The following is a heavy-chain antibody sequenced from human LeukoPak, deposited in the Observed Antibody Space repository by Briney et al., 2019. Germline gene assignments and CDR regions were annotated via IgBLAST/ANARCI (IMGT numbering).Heavy chain of an antibody. CDR2: IYYSGST. J-gene: IGHJ4*02. V-gene: IGHV4-39*01. Sequence: PSETLSLTCTVSGGSISSSSYYWGWSRQPPGKGLEWIGTIYYSGSTYYNPSLKSRVTISVDTSKNQFSLKLSSVTAADTAVYYCARHKWSVGSDYWGQGTLVTVSS. D-gene: IGHD1-26*01. CDR3: ARHKWSVGSDY. CDR1: GGSISSSSYY.